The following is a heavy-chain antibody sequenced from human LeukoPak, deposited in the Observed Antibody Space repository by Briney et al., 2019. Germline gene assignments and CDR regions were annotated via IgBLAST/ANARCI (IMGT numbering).Heavy chain of an antibody. J-gene: IGHJ6*03. V-gene: IGHV3-30*02. Sequence: GGSLRLSCAASGFTFSRYGMHWVRQAPGKGLEWVAFIRYDGSNKYYADSVKGRFTISRDNSKNTLYLQMNSLRAEDTAVYYCAKDSTVYYYYYMDVWGKGTTVTVSS. CDR1: GFTFSRYG. CDR2: IRYDGSNK. D-gene: IGHD4-11*01. CDR3: AKDSTVYYYYYMDV.